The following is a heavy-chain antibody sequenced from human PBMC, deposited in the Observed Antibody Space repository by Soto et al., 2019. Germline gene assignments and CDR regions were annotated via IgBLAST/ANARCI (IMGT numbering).Heavy chain of an antibody. CDR2: ISSSGSTI. D-gene: IGHD3-10*01. CDR3: ATIGAAVVFDY. J-gene: IGHJ4*02. Sequence: QVQLVESGGGLVKPGGSLRLSCAASGFTFSDYYMSWIRQAPGKGLEWVSYISSSGSTIYYADSVKGRFTISRDNAQNPLYLQMNSLRAEDTAVDNCATIGAAVVFDYWGQGTLVTVSS. V-gene: IGHV3-11*01. CDR1: GFTFSDYY.